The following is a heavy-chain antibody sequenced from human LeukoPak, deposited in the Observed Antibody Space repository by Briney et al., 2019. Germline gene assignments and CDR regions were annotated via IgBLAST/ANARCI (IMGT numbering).Heavy chain of an antibody. Sequence: SETLSLTCTVSGGSISSYYWSWIRQPPGKGLEWIGYIYYSGSTNYNPSLKSRVTISVDTSKNQFSLKLSSVTAADTAVYYCARLGRGYYDSSGYYYFQHWGQGTLVTVSS. V-gene: IGHV4-59*01. CDR2: IYYSGST. J-gene: IGHJ1*01. CDR1: GGSISSYY. D-gene: IGHD3-22*01. CDR3: ARLGRGYYDSSGYYYFQH.